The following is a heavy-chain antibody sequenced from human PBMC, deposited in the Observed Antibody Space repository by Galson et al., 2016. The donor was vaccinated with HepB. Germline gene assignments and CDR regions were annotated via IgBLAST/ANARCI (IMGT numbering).Heavy chain of an antibody. J-gene: IGHJ4*02. CDR1: GFILSGSV. Sequence: SLRLSCAGSGFILSGSVIHWVRQASGKGLEWVGRSRRKNNNYATAYAASVKGRLTISRDDSKNMAFLQMTSLKTEDTAVYYCIYGAESRDYWGQGTAVTVSA. V-gene: IGHV3-73*01. CDR3: IYGAESRDY. CDR2: SRRKNNNYAT. D-gene: IGHD4/OR15-4a*01.